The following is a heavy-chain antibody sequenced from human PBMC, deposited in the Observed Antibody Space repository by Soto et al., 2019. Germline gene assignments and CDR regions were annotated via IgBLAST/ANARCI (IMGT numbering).Heavy chain of an antibody. CDR2: IYYSGST. CDR1: GGSISSYY. Sequence: SETLSLTCTVSGGSISSYYWSWIRQPPGKGLEWIGYIYYSGSTNYNPSLKSRVTISVDTSKNQFSLKLSSVTAADTAVYYCARGAPGLAAAGTFDYWGQGTLVTVSS. J-gene: IGHJ4*02. V-gene: IGHV4-59*01. D-gene: IGHD6-13*01. CDR3: ARGAPGLAAAGTFDY.